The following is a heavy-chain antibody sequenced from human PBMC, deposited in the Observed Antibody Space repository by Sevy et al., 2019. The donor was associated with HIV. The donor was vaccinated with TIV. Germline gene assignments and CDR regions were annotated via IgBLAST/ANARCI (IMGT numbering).Heavy chain of an antibody. CDR3: AKAQGEWGTPFALDV. J-gene: IGHJ6*02. CDR1: GFTFGDYA. CDR2: ITAPGGRA. V-gene: IGHV3-23*01. Sequence: GGSLRLSCTASGFTFGDYAMSWFRQAPGKGLEWVSNITAPGGRAYLADSVKGRFTISSDTSVNKVFLQMDSLRVEDTAIYYCAKAQGEWGTPFALDVWGQGTTVTVSS. D-gene: IGHD3-16*01.